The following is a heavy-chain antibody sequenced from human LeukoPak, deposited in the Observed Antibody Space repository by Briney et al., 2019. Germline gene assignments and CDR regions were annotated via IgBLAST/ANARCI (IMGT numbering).Heavy chain of an antibody. D-gene: IGHD3-22*01. CDR2: IYYSGST. CDR1: GGSISSYY. V-gene: IGHV4-59*01. Sequence: SETLSLTCTVSGGSISSYYWSWIRQPPGKGLEWIGYIYYSGSTNYNPSLKSRVTISVDTSKNQFSLKLSSVTAADTAVYYCARDSSGYLVFDYWGQGTLVTVSS. J-gene: IGHJ4*02. CDR3: ARDSSGYLVFDY.